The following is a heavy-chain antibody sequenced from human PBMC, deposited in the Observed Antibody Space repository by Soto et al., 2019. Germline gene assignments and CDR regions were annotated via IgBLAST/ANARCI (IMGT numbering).Heavy chain of an antibody. CDR3: AGMPYTSGLRFDP. CDR1: GDSYSISTYS. J-gene: IGHJ5*02. V-gene: IGHV4-30-2*01. CDR2: IYQSGVT. D-gene: IGHD6-19*01. Sequence: KPSETLSLTCTMSGDSYSISTYSWSWIRQPPGKALQWIGFIYQSGVTSYNPSLASRVSISLDRSNNQCSLKLKSVTAADTAVYFCAGMPYTSGLRFDPWGPGTLVTVSS.